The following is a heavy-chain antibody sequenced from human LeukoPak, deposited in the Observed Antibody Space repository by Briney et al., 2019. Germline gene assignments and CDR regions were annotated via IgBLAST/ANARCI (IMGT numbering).Heavy chain of an antibody. Sequence: GASVKVSCKASGYTFTSYGISWVRQASGQGLEWMGWISAYNGNTNYAQKLQGRVTMTTDTSTSTAYMELRSLRSDDTAVYYCARAFPRYCSSTSCYAYYYGMDVWGKGTTVTVSS. CDR2: ISAYNGNT. J-gene: IGHJ6*04. V-gene: IGHV1-18*04. CDR3: ARAFPRYCSSTSCYAYYYGMDV. CDR1: GYTFTSYG. D-gene: IGHD2-2*01.